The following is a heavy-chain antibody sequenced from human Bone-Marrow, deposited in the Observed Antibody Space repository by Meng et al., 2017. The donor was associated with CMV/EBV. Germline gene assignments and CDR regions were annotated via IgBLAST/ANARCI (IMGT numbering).Heavy chain of an antibody. V-gene: IGHV4-39*07. CDR2: MYYRGSTSHNPSLT. CDR3: ARGPNYGSGSYYSD. CDR1: GDSISSGSF. D-gene: IGHD3-10*01. J-gene: IGHJ4*02. Sequence: SETLSLTCTVSGDSISSGSFWGWLRQPPGKGLEWIGSMYYRGSTSHNPSLTYHNPSLKSRVTISVDTSKSQFSLKLSSVTAADTGVYYCARGPNYGSGSYYSDWGQGTLVTVSS.